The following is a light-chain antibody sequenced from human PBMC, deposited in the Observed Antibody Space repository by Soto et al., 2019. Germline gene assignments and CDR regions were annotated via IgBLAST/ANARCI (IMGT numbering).Light chain of an antibody. J-gene: IGKJ4*01. CDR2: GTF. V-gene: IGKV3-15*01. CDR3: QQYNKWPLT. CDR1: QSVYSN. Sequence: EIVMTQSPATLSVSPGERATLSCRASQSVYSNLAWYQQKPGQAPRLLIHGTFTRATGIPARFSGSGSGTEFTLTISSLQSEDFAVYYGQQYNKWPLTFGGGTKVEIK.